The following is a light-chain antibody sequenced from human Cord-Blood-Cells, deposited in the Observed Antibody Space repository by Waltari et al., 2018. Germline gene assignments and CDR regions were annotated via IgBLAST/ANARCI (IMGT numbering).Light chain of an antibody. CDR3: QQSYSTPIT. Sequence: DIQMTQSPSSLSASVGDRVTITCRASQSISSYLNWYQQKTGKDPKLLIYAASSLQSGVPSRFSGSGSGTDFTLTISSLQPEDFATYYCQQSYSTPITFGQGTRLEIK. V-gene: IGKV1-39*01. J-gene: IGKJ5*01. CDR2: AAS. CDR1: QSISSY.